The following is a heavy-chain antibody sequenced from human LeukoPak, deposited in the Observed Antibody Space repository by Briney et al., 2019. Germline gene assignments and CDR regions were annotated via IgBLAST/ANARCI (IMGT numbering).Heavy chain of an antibody. CDR1: GFTFSSYS. D-gene: IGHD6-19*01. Sequence: GSLRLSCAASGFTFSSYSMNWVRQAPGKGLKWVSSISSSSSYIYYADSVKGRFTISRDNAKNSLYLQMNSLRAEDTAVYYCARVHSSGVFDYWGQGTLVTVSS. V-gene: IGHV3-21*01. CDR3: ARVHSSGVFDY. J-gene: IGHJ4*02. CDR2: ISSSSSYI.